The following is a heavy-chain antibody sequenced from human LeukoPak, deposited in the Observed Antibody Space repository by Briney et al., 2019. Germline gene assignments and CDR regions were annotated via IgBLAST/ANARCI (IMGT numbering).Heavy chain of an antibody. J-gene: IGHJ6*03. CDR2: IYYSGYT. Sequence: SETLSLTCTVSGGSISSYYWSWIRQPPGKGLEWIGCIYYSGYTNYKSSLKSRVTISVDTSKNQFSLKLSSVTAADTAVYYCARATMVRGTYYMDVWGKGTTVTVSS. CDR3: ARATMVRGTYYMDV. V-gene: IGHV4-59*01. CDR1: GGSISSYY. D-gene: IGHD3-10*01.